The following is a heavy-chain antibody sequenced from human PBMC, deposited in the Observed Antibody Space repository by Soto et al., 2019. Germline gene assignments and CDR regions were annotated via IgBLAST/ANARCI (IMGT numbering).Heavy chain of an antibody. Sequence: QVQLQESGPGLVKPSETLSLTCTVSGGSISSYYWSWIRQPPGKGLEWIGYIYYSGSTNYNPSLKSRVTIPVDTSKNQFSLKLSSVTAADTAVYYCARHGSGLMITFGGVIGLDYWGQGTLVTVSS. CDR1: GGSISSYY. J-gene: IGHJ4*02. CDR2: IYYSGST. D-gene: IGHD3-16*02. CDR3: ARHGSGLMITFGGVIGLDY. V-gene: IGHV4-59*08.